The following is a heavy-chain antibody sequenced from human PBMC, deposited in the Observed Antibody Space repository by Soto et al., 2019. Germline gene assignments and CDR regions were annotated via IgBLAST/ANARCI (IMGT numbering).Heavy chain of an antibody. CDR2: ISYDGSAK. Sequence: GGSLRLSCAASGLTFNIYDVYWVRQAPGKGLEWVALISYDGSAKYYADFVKGRFTISRDNFKDTLYLQMDSLRAENTAVYHCAIIHSGSFGFDVWGQGTVVTVSS. CDR1: GLTFNIYD. V-gene: IGHV3-30*03. D-gene: IGHD1-26*01. CDR3: AIIHSGSFGFDV. J-gene: IGHJ3*01.